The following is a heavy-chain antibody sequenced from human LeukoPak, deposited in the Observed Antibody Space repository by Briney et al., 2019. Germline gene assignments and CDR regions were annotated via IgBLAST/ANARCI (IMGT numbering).Heavy chain of an antibody. CDR1: GFSFNSYP. Sequence: GGSLRLSCAASGFSFNSYPMHWVRQAPGKGLEWVSSISSSSSYIYYADSVKGRFTISRDNAKNSLYLQMNSLRAEDTAVYYCARLPVGYCSSTSCYTDYYYYGMDVWGQGTTVTVSS. V-gene: IGHV3-21*01. D-gene: IGHD2-2*02. CDR2: ISSSSSYI. CDR3: ARLPVGYCSSTSCYTDYYYYGMDV. J-gene: IGHJ6*02.